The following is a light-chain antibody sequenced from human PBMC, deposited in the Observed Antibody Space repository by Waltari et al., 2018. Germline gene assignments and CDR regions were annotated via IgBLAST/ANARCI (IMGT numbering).Light chain of an antibody. V-gene: IGKV1-33*01. CDR1: RDIKNF. Sequence: DIQMTQSPSSLSASVGDRVTISCQASRDIKNFLNWYQQKPGQAPKLLIYDTSNLEIGVPSRFSGRGSGTHFTFTISSLQPEDVATYYCQQYDDFPPYTFGHGTKVEIK. J-gene: IGKJ2*01. CDR3: QQYDDFPPYT. CDR2: DTS.